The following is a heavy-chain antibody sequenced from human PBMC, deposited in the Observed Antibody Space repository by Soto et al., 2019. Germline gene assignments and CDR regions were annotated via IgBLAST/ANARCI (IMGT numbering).Heavy chain of an antibody. V-gene: IGHV4-30-4*01. Sequence: SETLSLTCTVSGGSISSGDYYWIWICHPPGKGLEWIGYIYYSGSTYYNPSLKSRVTISVDTSKNQFSLKLSSVTAADTAVYYCARERIRFLEWLLYRAHDAFDIWGQGTMVTVSS. D-gene: IGHD3-3*01. CDR2: IYYSGST. CDR3: ARERIRFLEWLLYRAHDAFDI. J-gene: IGHJ3*02. CDR1: GGSISSGDYY.